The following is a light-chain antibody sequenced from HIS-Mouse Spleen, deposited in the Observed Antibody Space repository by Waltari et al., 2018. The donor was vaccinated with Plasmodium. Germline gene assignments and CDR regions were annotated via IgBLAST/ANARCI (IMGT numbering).Light chain of an antibody. Sequence: DIQMTHCPSSLSASVGDRVTITCRASQSISSYLNWYQQKPGKAPKLLIYAASSLQSGVPSRFSGSGSGTDFTLTISSLQPEDFATYYCQQSYSTPWTFGQGTKVEIK. CDR3: QQSYSTPWT. V-gene: IGKV1-39*01. J-gene: IGKJ1*01. CDR1: QSISSY. CDR2: AAS.